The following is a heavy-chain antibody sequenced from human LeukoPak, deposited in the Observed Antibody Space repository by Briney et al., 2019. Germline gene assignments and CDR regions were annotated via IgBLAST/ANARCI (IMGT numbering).Heavy chain of an antibody. J-gene: IGHJ4*02. V-gene: IGHV4-30-4*01. CDR1: GGSISSGDYY. D-gene: IGHD4-23*01. CDR2: IYYSGST. CDR3: ARDLLNEGNHLDY. Sequence: SGTLSLTCTVSGGSISSGDYYWSWIRQPPGTGLEWIGYIYYSGSTDYNPSLKSRVTISVDTSKNQFSLKLSSVAAADTAVYYCARDLLNEGNHLDYWGQGTLVTVSS.